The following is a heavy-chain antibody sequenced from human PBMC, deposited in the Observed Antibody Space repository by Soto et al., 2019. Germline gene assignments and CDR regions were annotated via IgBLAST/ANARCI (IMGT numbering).Heavy chain of an antibody. J-gene: IGHJ6*02. Sequence: HVQLVQSGSEMKKPGSSVRVSCKASGDSFRSYSLSWVRQAPGQGLEWIGGFIPVFGTPNYAQKFQGGLTISADESTSTVTRDLSSLRSEDTAVYYCAWARGVVDNYYYYGMDVWGQGTTVTVSS. CDR1: GDSFRSYS. CDR3: AWARGVVDNYYYYGMDV. CDR2: FIPVFGTP. V-gene: IGHV1-69*01. D-gene: IGHD3-22*01.